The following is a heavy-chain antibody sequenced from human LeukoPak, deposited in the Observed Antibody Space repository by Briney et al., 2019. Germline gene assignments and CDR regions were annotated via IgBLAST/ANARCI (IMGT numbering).Heavy chain of an antibody. V-gene: IGHV3-48*01. J-gene: IGHJ5*02. CDR3: ARASDYYGSGSYYNRGAFDP. Sequence: GGSLRLSCAASGFTFSSYNMNWVRQAPGKGLEWVSYISSSGSTIYYADSVKGRFTISRDNAKNSLYLQMNSLRAEDTAVYYCARASDYYGSGSYYNRGAFDPWGQGTLVTVSS. CDR1: GFTFSSYN. D-gene: IGHD3-10*01. CDR2: ISSSGSTI.